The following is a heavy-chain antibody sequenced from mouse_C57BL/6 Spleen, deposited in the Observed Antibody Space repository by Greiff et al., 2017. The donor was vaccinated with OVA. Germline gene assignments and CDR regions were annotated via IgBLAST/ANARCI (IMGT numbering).Heavy chain of an antibody. CDR3: ARGEYPYYFDY. V-gene: IGHV1-69*01. CDR1: GYTFTSYW. J-gene: IGHJ2*01. D-gene: IGHD2-10*02. CDR2: IDPSDSYT. Sequence: QVQLKQPGAELVMPGASVKLSCKASGYTFTSYWMHWVKQRPGQGLEWIGEIDPSDSYTNYNQKFKGKSTLTVDKSSSTAYMQLSSLTSEDSAVYYFARGEYPYYFDYWGQGTTLTVSS.